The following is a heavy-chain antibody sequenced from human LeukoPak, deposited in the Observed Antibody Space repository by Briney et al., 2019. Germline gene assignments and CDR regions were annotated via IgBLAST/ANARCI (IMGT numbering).Heavy chain of an antibody. CDR1: GFTFTNAW. J-gene: IGHJ4*02. CDR3: ATDYGFGRY. V-gene: IGHV3-15*01. CDR2: IKSKTDGGTT. Sequence: TSGGSLRLSCAASGFTFTNAWMSWVRQAPGKGLEWAARIKSKTDGGTTDYAAPVKGRFTISRDDSKNTLYLQMNSLKPDDTAVYYCATDYGFGRYWGQGTLVTVSS. D-gene: IGHD1-26*01.